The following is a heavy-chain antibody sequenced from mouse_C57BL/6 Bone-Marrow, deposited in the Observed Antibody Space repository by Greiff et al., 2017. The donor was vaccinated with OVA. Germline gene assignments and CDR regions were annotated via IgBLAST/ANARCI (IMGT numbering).Heavy chain of an antibody. D-gene: IGHD2-3*01. CDR1: GYTFTSYT. Sequence: VKLMESGAELARPGASVKMSCKASGYTFTSYTMHWVKQRPGQGLEWIGYINPSSGYTKYNQKFKDKATLTADKSSSTAYMQLSSLTSEDSAVYCCARDDGYYTFAYWGQGTLVTVSA. CDR3: ARDDGYYTFAY. J-gene: IGHJ3*01. CDR2: INPSSGYT. V-gene: IGHV1-4*01.